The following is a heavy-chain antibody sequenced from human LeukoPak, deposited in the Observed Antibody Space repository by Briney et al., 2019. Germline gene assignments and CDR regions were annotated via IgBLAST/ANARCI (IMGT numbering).Heavy chain of an antibody. D-gene: IGHD6-13*01. Sequence: PGRSRRLSCTTSGLTFGDHAMSWVRQAPGKGLEWVGFIRSKPYGGTIEYAASVKGRFSISRDDSKSIAYLQMNSLKTEDTAVYYCTRMYSESSSWALDYWGQGTLVTVSS. V-gene: IGHV3-49*04. J-gene: IGHJ4*02. CDR2: IRSKPYGGTI. CDR1: GLTFGDHA. CDR3: TRMYSESSSWALDY.